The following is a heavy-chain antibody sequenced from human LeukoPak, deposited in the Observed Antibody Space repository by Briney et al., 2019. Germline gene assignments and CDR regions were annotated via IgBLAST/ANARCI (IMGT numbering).Heavy chain of an antibody. D-gene: IGHD1-26*01. V-gene: IGHV3-23*01. CDR1: GFDFSTYA. CDR3: AKDGQNFNAMWDYFDS. Sequence: GRSLRLSCTASGFDFSTYAMSWVRQAPGQGLEWVSGIGGGDTHYADSVKGRFTISRDNSKNTVELQMSSLRAEDTAVYYCAKDGQNFNAMWDYFDSWGRGTLVTVSS. J-gene: IGHJ4*02. CDR2: IGGGDT.